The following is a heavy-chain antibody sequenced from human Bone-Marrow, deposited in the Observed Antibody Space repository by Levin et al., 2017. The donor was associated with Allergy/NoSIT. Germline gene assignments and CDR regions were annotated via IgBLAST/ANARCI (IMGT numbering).Heavy chain of an antibody. D-gene: IGHD2-2*01. CDR1: GGSITSTNNY. CDR3: ARETGGTSRIDY. Sequence: PSETLSLTCTVSGGSITSTNNYWAWIRQPPGKGLEWIGSVSYSGNTAYNPSLKSRVTISIDTSVKQFSLRLNSVTAADTAAYYCARETGGTSRIDYWGQGSLVTVSS. J-gene: IGHJ4*02. V-gene: IGHV4-39*02. CDR2: VSYSGNT.